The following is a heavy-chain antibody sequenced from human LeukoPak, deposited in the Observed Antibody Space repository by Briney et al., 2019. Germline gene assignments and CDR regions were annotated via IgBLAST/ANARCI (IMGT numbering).Heavy chain of an antibody. J-gene: IGHJ5*02. D-gene: IGHD1-26*01. Sequence: ETLSLTCTVSGGSISSYYWSWIRQPPGKGLEWIGCIYYGGSTNYNPSLKSRVIISVDMSKNQFSLKLSSVTAADTAVYYCARHAIVGATFNWFDPRGQGTLVTVSS. V-gene: IGHV4-59*08. CDR1: GGSISSYY. CDR3: ARHAIVGATFNWFDP. CDR2: IYYGGST.